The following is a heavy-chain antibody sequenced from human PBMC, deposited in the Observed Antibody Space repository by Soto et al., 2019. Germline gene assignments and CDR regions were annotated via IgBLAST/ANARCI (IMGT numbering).Heavy chain of an antibody. CDR3: ARHSSGSSSSWSPV. J-gene: IGHJ3*01. CDR2: IYYSGRT. V-gene: IGHV4-39*01. Sequence: QLQLQESGPGLVKPSETLSLTCTVSGGSISSSTYYWGWIRQPPGKGLEWIASIYYSGRTHYNQSLESRVTISVDTSKNQFSLRLSSVTAADTAVYYCARHSSGSSSSWSPVWGQGPMVTVSS. D-gene: IGHD6-13*01. CDR1: GGSISSSTYY.